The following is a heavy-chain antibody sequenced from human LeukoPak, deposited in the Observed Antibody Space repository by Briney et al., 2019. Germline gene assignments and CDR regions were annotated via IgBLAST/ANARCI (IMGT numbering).Heavy chain of an antibody. J-gene: IGHJ6*03. CDR2: ISAYNGNT. CDR3: ARVEGDIVVVPAALNDYSNYVGYMDV. D-gene: IGHD2-2*01. Sequence: ASVKVSCKASGYTFTSYGISWVRQAPGQGLEWMGWISAYNGNTHYAQKLQGGVTVTTDTSTSTAYMELRSLRSDDTAVYYCARVEGDIVVVPAALNDYSNYVGYMDVWGKGTTVTVSS. CDR1: GYTFTSYG. V-gene: IGHV1-18*01.